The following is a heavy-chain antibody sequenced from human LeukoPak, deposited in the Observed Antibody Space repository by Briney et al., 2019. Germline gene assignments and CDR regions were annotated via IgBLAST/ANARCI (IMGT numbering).Heavy chain of an antibody. J-gene: IGHJ4*02. Sequence: GGSLRLSCAASGFTFSSHRMNWVRQAPGKGLEWVSSITSSSSYIYYADSVKGRFTISRDNAKNSLYLQMNSLRAEDTAVYYCASLWFGELALFDYWGQGTLVTVSS. CDR3: ASLWFGELALFDY. V-gene: IGHV3-21*01. CDR2: ITSSSSYI. CDR1: GFTFSSHR. D-gene: IGHD3-10*01.